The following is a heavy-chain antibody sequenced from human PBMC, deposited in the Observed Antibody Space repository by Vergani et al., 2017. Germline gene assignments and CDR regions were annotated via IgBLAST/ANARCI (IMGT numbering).Heavy chain of an antibody. CDR1: ASSIMTNPY. CDR3: ARHLGSGAFFPSSYFYGMDV. V-gene: IGHV4-38-2*01. CDR2: IHHSGDT. Sequence: QVQLQESGPGLVKPSETLTLTCDVSASSIMTNPYWGWFRQSPGKGLECIGCIHHSGDTHYNSSLKSRVSISIVSSSKFSLSLTSVTAADTASYYCARHLGSGAFFPSSYFYGMDVWGHGTTVTVSS. J-gene: IGHJ6*02. D-gene: IGHD3-10*01.